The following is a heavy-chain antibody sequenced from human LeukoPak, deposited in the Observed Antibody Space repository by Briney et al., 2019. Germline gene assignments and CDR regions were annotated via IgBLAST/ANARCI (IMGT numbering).Heavy chain of an antibody. CDR1: GYSFSNYW. CDR2: IYPGDSDT. J-gene: IGHJ4*02. D-gene: IGHD2-15*01. Sequence: GESLKISCKGSGYSFSNYWIGWVRQMPGKGLEWMGIIYPGDSDTRYSPSFQGQVTISADKSISTAYLQWSSLKASDTAMYYCARPGYCSGGSCYNDYWGQGTLVTVSS. CDR3: ARPGYCSGGSCYNDY. V-gene: IGHV5-51*01.